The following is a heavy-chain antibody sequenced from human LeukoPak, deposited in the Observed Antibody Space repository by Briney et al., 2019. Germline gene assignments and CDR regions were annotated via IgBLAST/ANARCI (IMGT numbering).Heavy chain of an antibody. CDR3: AREIAEGGHWYFDL. CDR1: GYTFTSYA. CDR2: ITPSGGT. D-gene: IGHD6-19*01. J-gene: IGHJ2*01. V-gene: IGHV1-2*02. Sequence: ASVKVSCKASGYTFTSYAIHWVRQAPGQGLEWMGWITPSGGTNYPQKFQGRVAITWDTSITTAYMDLSRLTSDDTAVYYCAREIAEGGHWYFDLWGRGTLVTVSS.